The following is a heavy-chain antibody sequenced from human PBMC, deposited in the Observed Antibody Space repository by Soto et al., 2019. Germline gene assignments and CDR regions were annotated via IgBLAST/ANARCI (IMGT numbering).Heavy chain of an antibody. Sequence: ASVKVSCKASGYTFTGYYMHWVRQAPGQGLEWMGWINPNSVGTNYAQKFQGRVTMTRDTSISTAYMELSRLRSDDTAVYYCARADSSGYYFFDYWGQGTLVTVSS. J-gene: IGHJ4*02. CDR2: INPNSVGT. CDR3: ARADSSGYYFFDY. V-gene: IGHV1-2*02. D-gene: IGHD3-22*01. CDR1: GYTFTGYY.